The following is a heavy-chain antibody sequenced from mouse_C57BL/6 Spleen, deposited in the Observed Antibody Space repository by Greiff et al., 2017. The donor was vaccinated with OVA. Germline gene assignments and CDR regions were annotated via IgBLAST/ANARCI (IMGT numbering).Heavy chain of an antibody. CDR1: GFSFTSYG. V-gene: IGHV2-5*01. CDR2: IWRGGST. J-gene: IGHJ2*01. CDR3: AKGDYDGDHFDY. Sequence: QVHVKQSGPGLVQPPQRLFITCTVPGFSFTSYGVHWVRQSPGKGLEWLGVIWRGGSTDYNAAFMSRLSITKDNSKSQVFFKMNSLQADDTAIYYCAKGDYDGDHFDYWGQGTTLTVSS. D-gene: IGHD2-4*01.